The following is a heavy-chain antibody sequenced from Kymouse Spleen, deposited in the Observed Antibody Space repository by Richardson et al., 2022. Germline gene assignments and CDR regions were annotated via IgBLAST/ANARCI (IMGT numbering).Heavy chain of an antibody. Sequence: QVQLQQWGAGLLKPSETLSLTCAVYGGSFSGYYWSWIRQPPGKGLEWIGEINHSGSTNYNPSLKSRVTISVDTSKNQFSLKLSSVTAADTAVYYCARRGYSSSLYFDYWGQGTLVTVSS. CDR2: INHSGST. CDR1: GGSFSGYY. J-gene: IGHJ4*02. CDR3: ARRGYSSSLYFDY. V-gene: IGHV4-34*01. D-gene: IGHD6-13*01.